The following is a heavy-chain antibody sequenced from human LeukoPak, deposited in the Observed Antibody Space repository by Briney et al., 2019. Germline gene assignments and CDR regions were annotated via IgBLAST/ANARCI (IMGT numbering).Heavy chain of an antibody. J-gene: IGHJ3*02. CDR1: GFTFSSYW. Sequence: PGGSLRLSCAASGFTFSSYWMSWVRQAPGKGLEWVADIDQDGGVKYYVDSVKGRFTISRDNAKNSLYLQMNSLRAEDTAVYYCARDHVPYASDFDIWGQGTMVTVSS. CDR3: ARDHVPYASDFDI. CDR2: IDQDGGVK. V-gene: IGHV3-7*01. D-gene: IGHD2-8*01.